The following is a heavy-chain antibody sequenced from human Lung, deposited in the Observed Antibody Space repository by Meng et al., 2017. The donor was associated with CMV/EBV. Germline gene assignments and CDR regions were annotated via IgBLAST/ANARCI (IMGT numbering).Heavy chain of an antibody. Sequence: ASVXVSXKASCYIFIGYGVTWVRQAPGQGLEWMGWISADNGNTKYGQKFQGRVTMTTDTSTSTAYMDLRSLRGDDTTGYYCARPTDTLYQLLFSRFPPYSYYGMDVWXQGTMVTVSS. V-gene: IGHV1-18*04. J-gene: IGHJ6*02. CDR2: ISADNGNT. D-gene: IGHD2-2*01. CDR1: CYIFIGYG. CDR3: ARPTDTLYQLLFSRFPPYSYYGMDV.